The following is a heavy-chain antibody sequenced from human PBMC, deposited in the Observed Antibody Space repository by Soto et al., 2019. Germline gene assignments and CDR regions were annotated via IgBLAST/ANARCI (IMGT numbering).Heavy chain of an antibody. Sequence: QITLKESGPTLVKPTQTLTLTCTFSGFSLSTSGVGVGWIRQPPGKALEWLTVIYWDDDKRSSPSLKSRLIITKDTSKYQVVLTMTNMDPVDTATYYCAHSTDDAFDVWGQGTMVTVSS. V-gene: IGHV2-5*02. CDR3: AHSTDDAFDV. D-gene: IGHD4-17*01. CDR2: IYWDDDK. CDR1: GFSLSTSGVG. J-gene: IGHJ3*01.